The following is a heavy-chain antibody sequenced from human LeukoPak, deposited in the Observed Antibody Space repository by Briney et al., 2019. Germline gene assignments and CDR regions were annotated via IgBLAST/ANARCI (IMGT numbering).Heavy chain of an antibody. CDR1: GFTFSRSW. V-gene: IGHV3-7*01. D-gene: IGHD3-3*01. Sequence: GGSLRLSCVASGFTFSRSWMSWVRQAPGKGLVWVANIKQDGSEKYYVDSVKGRFTISRDNAKNSLFLQMNSLRADDTAVYYCARHFGYYAMDVWGQGTTVTVSS. J-gene: IGHJ6*02. CDR2: IKQDGSEK. CDR3: ARHFGYYAMDV.